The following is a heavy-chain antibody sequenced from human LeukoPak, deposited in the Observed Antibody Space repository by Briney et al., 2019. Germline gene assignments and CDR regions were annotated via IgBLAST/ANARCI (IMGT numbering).Heavy chain of an antibody. V-gene: IGHV3-21*01. J-gene: IGHJ5*01. CDR3: AREKFDS. CDR2: ISDDGNYI. CDR1: GFTFSNFG. Sequence: GGSLRLSCAASGFTFSNFGMNWVRQAPGKGLEWVSSISDDGNYIYYGDSVKGRFTISRDNANNSLDLQMHSLRAEDTAVYYCAREKFDSWGQGTLVIVSP.